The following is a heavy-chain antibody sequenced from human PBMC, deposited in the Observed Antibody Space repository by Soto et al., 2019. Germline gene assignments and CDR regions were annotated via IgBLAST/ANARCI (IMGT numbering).Heavy chain of an antibody. V-gene: IGHV3-66*01. CDR1: GFTVSSNY. Sequence: EVQLVESGGGLVQPGGSLRLSCAASGFTVSSNYMSWVRQAPGKGLEWVSVIYSGGSTYYADSVKGRFTISRDNSKNTLYLQMNSLRAEDTAVYYCASTPGKYSSRADVWGQGTTVTVSS. J-gene: IGHJ6*02. CDR3: ASTPGKYSSRADV. D-gene: IGHD6-13*01. CDR2: IYSGGST.